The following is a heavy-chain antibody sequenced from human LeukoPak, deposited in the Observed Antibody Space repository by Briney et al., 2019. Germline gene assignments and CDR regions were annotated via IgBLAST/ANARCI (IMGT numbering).Heavy chain of an antibody. CDR1: GGTFSSYA. V-gene: IGHV1-69*06. CDR3: AREGGPDETQTGFDI. Sequence: AVKVSCKPSGGTFSSYAIRWVRQAPGEGREGMGGIIPIFGTANYAQKFQGRVTITADKSTSTAYMELSSLRSEDTAVYYCAREGGPDETQTGFDIWGQGTMVTVSS. J-gene: IGHJ3*02. D-gene: IGHD1-14*01. CDR2: IIPIFGTA.